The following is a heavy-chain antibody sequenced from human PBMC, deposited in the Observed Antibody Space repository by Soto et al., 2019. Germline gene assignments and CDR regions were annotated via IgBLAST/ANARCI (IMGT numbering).Heavy chain of an antibody. CDR3: ATTLYGSGTYYTSYPPLF. Sequence: GGSLRLSCAASGFTVSSNYMSWVRQAAGKGLEWVSVIYSGGSTYYADSVKGRFTISRDNSKNILYLQMNSLRAEDTAVYYCATTLYGSGTYYTSYPPLFGGQGSLVTVSS. D-gene: IGHD3-10*01. CDR1: GFTVSSNY. CDR2: IYSGGST. J-gene: IGHJ4*02. V-gene: IGHV3-66*01.